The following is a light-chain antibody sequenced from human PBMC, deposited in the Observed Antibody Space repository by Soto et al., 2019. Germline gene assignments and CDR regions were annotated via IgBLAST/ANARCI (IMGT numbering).Light chain of an antibody. CDR3: QQYGSSPYN. J-gene: IGKJ2*01. V-gene: IGKV3-20*01. CDR2: GAS. CDR1: QSVSSTY. Sequence: EIVLTQSPGTLSLSPGERATLSCRASQSVSSTYLAWYQHKPGQAPRLLIYGASSRATGIPDRFSGSGSGTAFTPTISRLEPEDFAVYYCQQYGSSPYNFGQGTKLEIK.